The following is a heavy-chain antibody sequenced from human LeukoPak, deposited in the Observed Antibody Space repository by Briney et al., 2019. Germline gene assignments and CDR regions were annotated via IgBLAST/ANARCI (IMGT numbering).Heavy chain of an antibody. V-gene: IGHV4-34*01. CDR1: GGSFSGYY. CDR3: ARLAVAGTDY. D-gene: IGHD6-19*01. CDR2: INHSGST. J-gene: IGHJ4*02. Sequence: SETLSLTCAVYGGSFSGYYWSWIRQPPGKGLEWIGEINHSGSTNYNPSLKSRVTISVDTSKNQFSLKLSSVTAADTAVYYCARLAVAGTDYWGQETLVTVSS.